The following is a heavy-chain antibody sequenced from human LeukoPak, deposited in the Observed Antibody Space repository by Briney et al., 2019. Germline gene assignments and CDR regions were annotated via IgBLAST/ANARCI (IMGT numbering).Heavy chain of an antibody. CDR3: AKSGQLSRYYYDSNNYFDY. J-gene: IGHJ4*02. D-gene: IGHD3-22*01. Sequence: GGSLRLSCAASGFTFSSYAMSWVRQAPGKGLEWVSAISDSDGSTYYADSVKGRFTISSDNSKTTLYLEMNSLRAEDTAVYYCAKSGQLSRYYYDSNNYFDYWGQGNLVTVSS. CDR2: ISDSDGST. CDR1: GFTFSSYA. V-gene: IGHV3-23*01.